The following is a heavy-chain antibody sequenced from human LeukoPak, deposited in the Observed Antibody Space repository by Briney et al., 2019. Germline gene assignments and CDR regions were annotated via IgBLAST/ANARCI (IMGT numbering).Heavy chain of an antibody. Sequence: SVKVSCKASGGTFSSYAISWVRQAPGQGLEWMGGFIPIFGTANYAQKFQGRVTITADESTSTAYMELSSLRSEDTAVYYCARAIVVVVAATPVLNWFDPWGQGTLVTVSS. D-gene: IGHD2-15*01. V-gene: IGHV1-69*13. CDR1: GGTFSSYA. CDR3: ARAIVVVVAATPVLNWFDP. J-gene: IGHJ5*02. CDR2: FIPIFGTA.